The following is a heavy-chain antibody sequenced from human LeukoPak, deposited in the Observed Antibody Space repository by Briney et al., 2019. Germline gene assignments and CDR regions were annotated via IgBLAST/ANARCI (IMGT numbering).Heavy chain of an antibody. CDR2: ISYDGSNK. D-gene: IGHD6-13*01. Sequence: GALRLSCAASGFTFSSYAMHWVRQAPGKGLEWVAVISYDGSNKYYADSVKGRFTISRDNSKNTLYLQMNSLRAEDTAVYYCASTEGGGIARFDYWGQGTLVTVSS. CDR3: ASTEGGGIARFDY. V-gene: IGHV3-30-3*01. J-gene: IGHJ4*02. CDR1: GFTFSSYA.